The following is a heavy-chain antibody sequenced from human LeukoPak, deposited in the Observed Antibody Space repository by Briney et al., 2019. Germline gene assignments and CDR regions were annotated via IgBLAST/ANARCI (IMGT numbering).Heavy chain of an antibody. CDR1: EFTLSSYN. CDR2: ISYRSSDI. Sequence: NSGGSLRLSCAASEFTLSSYNMKWVRQAPGKGLERVSSISYRSSDIEYADSVKGRFTISRDNAKQLLYLQMSRLRVEDTAVYYCARDYYGDYGYMDVWGKGTTVTVSS. CDR3: ARDYYGDYGYMDV. V-gene: IGHV3-21*01. D-gene: IGHD4-17*01. J-gene: IGHJ6*03.